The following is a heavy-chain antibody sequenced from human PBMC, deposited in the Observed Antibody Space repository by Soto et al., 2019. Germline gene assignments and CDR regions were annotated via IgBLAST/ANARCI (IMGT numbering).Heavy chain of an antibody. CDR1: GFTFSSYG. J-gene: IGHJ4*02. CDR2: ISYDGSNK. CDR3: AGIGVEFGELLSSDS. D-gene: IGHD3-10*01. Sequence: QVQLVESGGGVVQPGRSLRLSCAASGFTFSSYGMHWVRQAPGKGLEWVAVISYDGSNKYYADSVKGRFTISRDNSRNPMYLRMNGRRAGDTAVYCCAGIGVEFGELLSSDSLGQGTPVTVSS. V-gene: IGHV3-30*03.